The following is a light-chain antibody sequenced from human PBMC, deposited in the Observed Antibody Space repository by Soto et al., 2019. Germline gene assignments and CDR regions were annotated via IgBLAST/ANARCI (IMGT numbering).Light chain of an antibody. CDR3: AAWDGSLNGYV. V-gene: IGLV1-44*01. Sequence: QSVLTQPPSASGTPGQRVTISCSGSGSSIGTNTVNWYRQLPGTAPKLLIYGNNQRPSGVPDRFSGSKSGTSASLAISGLQSEGEAEYYCAAWDGSLNGYVSGTGTKVTVL. CDR1: GSSIGTNT. CDR2: GNN. J-gene: IGLJ1*01.